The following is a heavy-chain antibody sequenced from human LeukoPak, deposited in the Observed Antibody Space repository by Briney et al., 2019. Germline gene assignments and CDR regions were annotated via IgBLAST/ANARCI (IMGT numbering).Heavy chain of an antibody. Sequence: SETLSLNCTVSGYTISSYYWSWIRQPPGKELEWIVYTYYSGGTDYNPSLKSRVTISVDTSKNQFSLKLRSVTAADTAVYYCARHVTISGPYDASDIWGQGTMVTVSP. CDR3: ARHVTISGPYDASDI. CDR2: TYYSGGT. CDR1: GYTISSYY. D-gene: IGHD5-24*01. J-gene: IGHJ3*02. V-gene: IGHV4-59*08.